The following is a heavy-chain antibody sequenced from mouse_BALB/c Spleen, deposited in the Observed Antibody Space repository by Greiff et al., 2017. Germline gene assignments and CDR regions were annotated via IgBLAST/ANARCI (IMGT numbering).Heavy chain of an antibody. CDR1: GYSFTGYY. Sequence: LVKTGASVKISCKASGYSFTGYYMHWVKQSHGKSLEWIGYISCYNCATSYNQKFKGKATFTVDTSSSTAYMQFNSLTSEDSAVYYCAREGANWDEYFDYWGQGTTLTVSS. CDR3: AREGANWDEYFDY. J-gene: IGHJ2*01. D-gene: IGHD4-1*01. V-gene: IGHV1S34*01. CDR2: ISCYNCAT.